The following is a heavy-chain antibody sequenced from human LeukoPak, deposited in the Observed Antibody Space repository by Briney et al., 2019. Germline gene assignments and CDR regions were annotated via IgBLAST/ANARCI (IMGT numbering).Heavy chain of an antibody. CDR2: ISWNSGSI. D-gene: IGHD2-2*01. CDR1: GFTFDGYA. J-gene: IGHJ3*02. CDR3: EKKLPLVVLGYAFNI. Sequence: QPGRSLRLSCAASGFTFDGYAMHWVRQAPGKGLEWVSGISWNSGSIGYADSVKGRFTISRDNAKNSLYLQMNSLRAEDTALYYCEKKLPLVVLGYAFNIWAKGQWSPSLQ. V-gene: IGHV3-9*01.